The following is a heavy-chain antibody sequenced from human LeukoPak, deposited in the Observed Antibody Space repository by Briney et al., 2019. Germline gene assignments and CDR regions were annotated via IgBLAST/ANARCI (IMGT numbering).Heavy chain of an antibody. V-gene: IGHV4-59*01. CDR1: GGSISSYY. CDR2: IYYSGST. D-gene: IGHD3-22*01. CDR3: ARGSPLYDSSGYYYVGGNWFDP. Sequence: KSSETLSLTCTVSGGSISSYYWSWIRQPPGKGLEWIGYIYYSGSTNYNPSLKSRVTISVGTSKNQFSLKLSSVTAADTAVYYCARGSPLYDSSGYYYVGGNWFDPWGQGTLVTVSS. J-gene: IGHJ5*02.